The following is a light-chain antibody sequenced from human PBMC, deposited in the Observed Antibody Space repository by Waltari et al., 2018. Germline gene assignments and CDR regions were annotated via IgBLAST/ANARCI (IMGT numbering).Light chain of an antibody. CDR2: DAC. CDR1: QSISSW. CDR3: QQYNSPMYT. Sequence: DIQMTQSPSTLSASVGDRVTITCRASQSISSWLAWYQQKPGKAPKLLIYDACSLESGVPSRFSGSGSGTEFTLTISSLQPDDFATYYCQQYNSPMYTFGQGTKLEIK. V-gene: IGKV1-5*01. J-gene: IGKJ2*01.